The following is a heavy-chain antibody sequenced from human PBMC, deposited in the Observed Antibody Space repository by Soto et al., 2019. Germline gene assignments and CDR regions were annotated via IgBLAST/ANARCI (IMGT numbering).Heavy chain of an antibody. CDR3: AKGRSSGWYYYYYGMDV. CDR1: GFTFSSYA. V-gene: IGHV3-30-3*01. CDR2: ISYDGSNK. Sequence: SLRLSCAASGFTFSSYAMHWVRQAPGKGLEWVAVISYDGSNKYYADSVKGRFTISRDNSKNTLYLQMNSLRAEDTAVYYCAKGRSSGWYYYYYGMDVWGQGTTVTVSS. J-gene: IGHJ6*02. D-gene: IGHD6-19*01.